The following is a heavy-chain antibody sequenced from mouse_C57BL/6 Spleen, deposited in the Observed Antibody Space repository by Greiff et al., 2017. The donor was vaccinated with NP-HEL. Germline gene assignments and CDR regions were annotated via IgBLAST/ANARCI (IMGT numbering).Heavy chain of an antibody. CDR3: ARRTIYYGNPYAMDY. CDR1: GYTFTDYN. CDR2: INPNNGGT. D-gene: IGHD2-1*01. V-gene: IGHV1-18*01. Sequence: EVQLQQSGPELVKPGASVKIPCKASGYTFTDYNMDWVKQSHGKSLEWIGDINPNNGGTIYNQKFKGKATLTVDKSSSTAYMELRSLTSEDTAVYYGARRTIYYGNPYAMDYWGQGTSVTVSS. J-gene: IGHJ4*01.